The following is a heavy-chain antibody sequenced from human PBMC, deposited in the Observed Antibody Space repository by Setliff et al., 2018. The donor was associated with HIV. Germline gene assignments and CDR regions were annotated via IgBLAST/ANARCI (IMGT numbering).Heavy chain of an antibody. J-gene: IGHJ6*03. CDR3: ARDYYDDSYYRPGIYYYYYMDV. CDR1: GGSFSGYS. V-gene: IGHV4-34*10. CDR2: INHSGSA. D-gene: IGHD3-10*01. Sequence: PSETLSLTCVVYGGSFSGYSWTWIRQSPGKGLEWIGEINHSGSANRNPSLMGRVTMSVDTAKNQFSLELSSVTAADTAVYYCARDYYDDSYYRPGIYYYYYMDVWGKGTTVTVSS.